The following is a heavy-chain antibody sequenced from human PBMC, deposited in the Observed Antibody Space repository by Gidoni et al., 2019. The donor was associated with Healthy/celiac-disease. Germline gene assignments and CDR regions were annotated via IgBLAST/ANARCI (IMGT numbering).Heavy chain of an antibody. Sequence: EVQLVESGGGLVQPGGSLSRSCSASGFTFRNHYMDWVRQAPGKGLEWVGRSRDRANSYTTEYAASVKGRFTISRDDSKNSLYLQMNSLKTEDTAVYYCARARGVERRTLDYWGQGTLVTVSS. CDR3: ARARGVERRTLDY. CDR2: SRDRANSYTT. J-gene: IGHJ4*02. CDR1: GFTFRNHY. D-gene: IGHD3-10*01. V-gene: IGHV3-72*01.